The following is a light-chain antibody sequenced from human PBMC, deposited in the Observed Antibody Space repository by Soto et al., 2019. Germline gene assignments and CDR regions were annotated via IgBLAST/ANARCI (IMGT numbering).Light chain of an antibody. CDR3: QLYINWRPAIT. V-gene: IGKV3-15*01. CDR1: QSVSSN. CDR2: GAS. J-gene: IGKJ5*01. Sequence: EIVMTQSPATLSVSPGERATLSCRASQSVSSNLAWYQQKPGQAPRLLIYGASTRATGIPARFSGSGSGTEFTLTISSLQSEYFAVSYCQLYINWRPAITFGQGTRLEIK.